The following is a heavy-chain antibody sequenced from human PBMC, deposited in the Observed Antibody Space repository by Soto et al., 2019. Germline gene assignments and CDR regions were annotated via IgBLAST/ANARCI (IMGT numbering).Heavy chain of an antibody. CDR1: EFTFSRYA. CDR2: IAYDGSSK. Sequence: GGSLRLSCAASEFTFSRYAMHWVRQAPGKGLEWVSVIAYDGSSKDYADSVKGRFTISRDNSKNTLYLQMNSLRVEDTAVYYCARDLRGSSNWTYFYYWGQGSLVTVSS. J-gene: IGHJ4*02. V-gene: IGHV3-30-3*01. D-gene: IGHD6-13*01. CDR3: ARDLRGSSNWTYFYY.